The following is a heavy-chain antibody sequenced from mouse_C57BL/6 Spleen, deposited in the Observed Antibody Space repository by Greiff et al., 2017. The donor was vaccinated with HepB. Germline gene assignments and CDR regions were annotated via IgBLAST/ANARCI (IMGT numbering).Heavy chain of an antibody. CDR1: GYTFTSYG. D-gene: IGHD1-1*01. CDR2: IYPRSGNT. Sequence: VHLVESGAELARPGASVKLSCKASGYTFTSYGISWVKQRTGQGLEWIGEIYPRSGNTYYNEKFKGKATLTADKSSSTAYMELRSLTSEDSAVYFCARDSITTVVERYFDVWGTGTTVTVSS. CDR3: ARDSITTVVERYFDV. V-gene: IGHV1-81*01. J-gene: IGHJ1*03.